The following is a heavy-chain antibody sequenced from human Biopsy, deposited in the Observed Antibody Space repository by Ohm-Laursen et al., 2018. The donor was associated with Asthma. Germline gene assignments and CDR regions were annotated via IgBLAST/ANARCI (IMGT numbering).Heavy chain of an antibody. Sequence: APVKVSCKASGYTFIGCHIHWMRQAPGQGLEWMGRINPNSGGTNYAQKFQGRVTMTRDTSISTAYMEVSRLRSDDTAVYYCARGKKSAGDRWFDPWGQGTLVTVSS. V-gene: IGHV1-2*06. CDR1: GYTFIGCH. J-gene: IGHJ5*02. D-gene: IGHD6-13*01. CDR2: INPNSGGT. CDR3: ARGKKSAGDRWFDP.